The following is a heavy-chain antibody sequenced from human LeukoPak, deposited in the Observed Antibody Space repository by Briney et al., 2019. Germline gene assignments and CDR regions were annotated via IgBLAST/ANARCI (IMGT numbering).Heavy chain of an antibody. V-gene: IGHV3-13*01. CDR1: GFTFIDYD. Sequence: GGSLRLSCAASGFTFIDYDMHWVRPVIRKGLEWVSAIGIRGDTHYSGSVKGRFTISRENAESSLYLQMNSLRAEDTAVYYCARGGIQVSGIDEFDYWGQGTLVTVSS. D-gene: IGHD6-19*01. CDR3: ARGGIQVSGIDEFDY. CDR2: IGIRGDT. J-gene: IGHJ4*02.